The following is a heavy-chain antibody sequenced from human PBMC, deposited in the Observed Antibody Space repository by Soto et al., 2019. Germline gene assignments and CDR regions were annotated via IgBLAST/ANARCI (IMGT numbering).Heavy chain of an antibody. Sequence: GGSLRLSCAASGFTFSSYAMSWVRQAPGKGLEWVSAISGSGGSTYYADSVKGRFTISRDNSKNTLYLQMNSLRAEDTAVYYCAKSSSITIFGVVPLWFDPWGQGTLVTVSS. CDR3: AKSSSITIFGVVPLWFDP. J-gene: IGHJ5*02. CDR2: ISGSGGST. CDR1: GFTFSSYA. D-gene: IGHD3-3*01. V-gene: IGHV3-23*01.